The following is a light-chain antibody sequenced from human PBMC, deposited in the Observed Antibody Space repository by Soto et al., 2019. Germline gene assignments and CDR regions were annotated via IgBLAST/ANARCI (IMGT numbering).Light chain of an antibody. V-gene: IGKV3D-20*02. CDR3: HQRYSSPMT. CDR2: DAS. J-gene: IGKJ5*01. CDR1: QRFRTSY. Sequence: EIVLTQSPGTLSFSPGERATLSCRASQRFRTSYVAWYQQRPGQAPRLLIYDASRRATGIPARFSGSGSGTDFTLTISSLEPEDFAVYYCHQRYSSPMTFGQGTRLEIK.